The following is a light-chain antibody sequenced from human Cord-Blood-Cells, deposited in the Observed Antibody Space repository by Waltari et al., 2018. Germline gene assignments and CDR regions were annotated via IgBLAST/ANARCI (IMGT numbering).Light chain of an antibody. J-gene: IGLJ3*02. V-gene: IGLV3-21*04. CDR2: YDS. CDR3: QVWDSSSDHWV. CDR1: NIGSKS. Sequence: SYVLTQPHSVSVAPGKTARITCGGNNIGSKSVHWYQQKPGQAPVLVIYYDSDRPSGIPERFSGSNSGNTATLTISRVEAGDEADYYCQVWDSSSDHWVFGGGTKLTVL.